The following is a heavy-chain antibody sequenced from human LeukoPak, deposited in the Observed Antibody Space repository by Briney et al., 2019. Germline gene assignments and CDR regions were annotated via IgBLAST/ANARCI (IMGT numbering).Heavy chain of an antibody. V-gene: IGHV3-30-3*01. Sequence: PGRSLRLSCAAFGFTFSSYAMHWVRQAPGKGLEWVAVISYDGSNKYYADSVKGRFTISRDNSKNTLYLQMNSLRAEDTAVYYCARPGSHYGMDVWGQGTTVTVSS. CDR3: ARPGSHYGMDV. CDR2: ISYDGSNK. D-gene: IGHD3-10*01. CDR1: GFTFSSYA. J-gene: IGHJ6*02.